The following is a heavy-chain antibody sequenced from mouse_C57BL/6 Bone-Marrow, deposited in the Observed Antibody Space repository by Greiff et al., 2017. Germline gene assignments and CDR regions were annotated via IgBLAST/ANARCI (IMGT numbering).Heavy chain of an antibody. V-gene: IGHV1-5*01. J-gene: IGHJ2*01. CDR1: GYTFTSHW. D-gene: IGHD1-1*01. Sequence: VQLQQSGTVLARPGASVKMSCTTSGYTFTSHWMHWVQQRPGQGLEWIGAIYPGNSGTSYNQKFKGKAKLTAVTSASTAYMELSSLTNEDSAVYDCSTTVVATFDYWGQGTTLTVSS. CDR3: STTVVATFDY. CDR2: IYPGNSGT.